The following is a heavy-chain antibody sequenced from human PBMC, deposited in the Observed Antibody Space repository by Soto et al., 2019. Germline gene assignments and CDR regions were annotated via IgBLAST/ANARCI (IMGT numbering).Heavy chain of an antibody. V-gene: IGHV1-69*13. CDR1: GGTFSSYA. J-gene: IGHJ5*02. CDR3: ARDPERSNWFDP. CDR2: IIPIFGTA. D-gene: IGHD1-1*01. Sequence: AASVKVSCKASGGTFSSYAISWVRQAPGQGLEWMGGIIPIFGTANYAQKFQGRVTITADESTSTAYMELSSLRSEDTAVYYCARDPERSNWFDPRGQGTLVTVSS.